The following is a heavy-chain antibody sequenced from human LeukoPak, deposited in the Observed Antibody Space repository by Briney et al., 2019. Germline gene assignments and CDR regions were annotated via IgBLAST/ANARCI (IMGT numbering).Heavy chain of an antibody. Sequence: GGSLRLSCAASGFTFSSYWMSWVRQAPGKGLEWVSSISSTSSYIYYADSVKGRFTISRDNAKNSLYLQMNSLRAEDTAVYYCARVRDDYTYFDCWGQGTLVTVSS. CDR1: GFTFSSYW. V-gene: IGHV3-21*01. CDR2: ISSTSSYI. CDR3: ARVRDDYTYFDC. J-gene: IGHJ4*02. D-gene: IGHD4-11*01.